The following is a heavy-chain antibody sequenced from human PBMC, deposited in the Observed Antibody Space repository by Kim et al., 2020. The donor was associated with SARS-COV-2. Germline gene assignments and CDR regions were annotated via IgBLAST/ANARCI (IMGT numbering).Heavy chain of an antibody. V-gene: IGHV3-64*02. CDR2: ISGHGHDT. Sequence: GGSLRLSCAASGFTFSSYGMHWVRQAPGKGLEYVSGISGHGHDTYYTDSVKGRFIISRDNSKNTLYLQMGSLRREVMARYFCGRDGGDYWGQGALVTVSS. CDR1: GFTFSSYG. CDR3: GRDGGDY. J-gene: IGHJ4*02.